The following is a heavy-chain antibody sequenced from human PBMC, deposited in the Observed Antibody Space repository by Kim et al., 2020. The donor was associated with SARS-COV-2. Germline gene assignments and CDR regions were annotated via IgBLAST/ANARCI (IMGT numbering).Heavy chain of an antibody. CDR3: ARVVWGGYRYIDS. CDR2: INTDTGSP. D-gene: IGHD3-16*02. J-gene: IGHJ4*02. V-gene: IGHV7-4-1*02. CDR1: GYTFTNHA. Sequence: ASVKVSCKASGYTFTNHAINWVRQAPGRGLEWMGWINTDTGSPTYAPDFTGRFVFSLDTSVSTAYLQIRSLEAEVTALYYCARVVWGGYRYIDSWGQGTL.